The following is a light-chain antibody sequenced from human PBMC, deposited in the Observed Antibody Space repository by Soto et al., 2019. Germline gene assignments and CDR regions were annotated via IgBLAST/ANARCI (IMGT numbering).Light chain of an antibody. CDR3: SSYTTSSTRV. CDR1: SSDVGAYNY. Sequence: QPVLTQPASVSGSPGQSITISCTGTSSDVGAYNYVSWYQQHPGKAPKLMIYEVTNRPLGVSNRFSGSKSGNTASLTISGLQTEDEADYYCSSYTTSSTRVFGGGTKLTVL. V-gene: IGLV2-14*01. CDR2: EVT. J-gene: IGLJ2*01.